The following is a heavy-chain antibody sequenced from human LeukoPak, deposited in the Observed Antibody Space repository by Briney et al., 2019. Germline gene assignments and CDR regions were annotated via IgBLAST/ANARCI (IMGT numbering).Heavy chain of an antibody. CDR3: TRSSSTTSYYYMDV. V-gene: IGHV3-53*01. CDR1: GFTVSSNY. CDR2: IYSGGST. Sequence: GGSLRLSCAASGFTVSSNYMSWVRQAPGKWLEWVSVIYSGGSTYYADSVKGRFTISRDDSKNTAYLQMNSLKTEDTAVYYCTRSSSTTSYYYMDVWGKGTTVTVSS. J-gene: IGHJ6*03. D-gene: IGHD2/OR15-2a*01.